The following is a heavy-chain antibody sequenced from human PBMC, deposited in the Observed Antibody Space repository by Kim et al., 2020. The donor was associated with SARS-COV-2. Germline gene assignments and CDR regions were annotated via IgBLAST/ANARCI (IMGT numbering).Heavy chain of an antibody. V-gene: IGHV3-33*06. Sequence: GGSLRLSCAASGFTFDYSGMHWVRQAPGKGLEWMAVIWYDGNKKKYTDPATGRFTISRDNAKNTLYLEMNSLKAEDTAGYFCTKDSSSILHAAGYHFEHWGRGTVVTVSS. CDR1: GFTFDYSG. J-gene: IGHJ1*01. CDR2: IWYDGNKK. CDR3: TKDSSSILHAAGYHFEH. D-gene: IGHD3-3*02.